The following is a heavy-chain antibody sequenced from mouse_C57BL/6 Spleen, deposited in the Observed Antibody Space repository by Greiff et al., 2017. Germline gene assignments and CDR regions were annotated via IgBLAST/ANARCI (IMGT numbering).Heavy chain of an antibody. CDR2: IDPSDSYT. J-gene: IGHJ2*01. V-gene: IGHV1-50*01. Sequence: QVQLQQPGAELVKPGASVKLSCKASGYTFTSYWMQWVKQRPGQGLEWIGGIDPSDSYTNYNQKFKGKATLTVDTSSSTAYMQLSSLTSEDSAVYYCSRGDYGRGYYFGYWGQGTTLTVSS. D-gene: IGHD1-1*01. CDR1: GYTFTSYW. CDR3: SRGDYGRGYYFGY.